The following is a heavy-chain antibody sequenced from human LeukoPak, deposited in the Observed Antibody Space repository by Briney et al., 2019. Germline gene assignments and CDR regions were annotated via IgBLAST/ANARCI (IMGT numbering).Heavy chain of an antibody. D-gene: IGHD6-13*01. CDR3: ARDRGYSSSFHFDY. Sequence: ASVKVPCKASGYTFTSYAMHWVRQAPGQRLEWMGWINAGNGNTKYSQKFQGRVTITRDTSASTAYMELSSLRSEDTAVYYCARDRGYSSSFHFDYWGQGTLVTVSS. V-gene: IGHV1-3*01. CDR2: INAGNGNT. J-gene: IGHJ4*02. CDR1: GYTFTSYA.